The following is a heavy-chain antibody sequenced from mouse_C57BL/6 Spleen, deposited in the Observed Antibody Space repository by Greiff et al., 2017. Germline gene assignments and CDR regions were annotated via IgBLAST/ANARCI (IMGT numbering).Heavy chain of an antibody. CDR2: IYPGDGDT. D-gene: IGHD2-3*01. CDR3: AREGYDLYYFDY. V-gene: IGHV1-82*01. Sequence: VQGVESGPELVKPGASVKISCKASGYAFSSSWMNWVKQRPGKGLEWIGRIYPGDGDTNYNGKFKGKATLTADKSSSTAYMQLSSLTSEDSAVYFCAREGYDLYYFDYWGQGTTLTVSS. J-gene: IGHJ2*01. CDR1: GYAFSSSW.